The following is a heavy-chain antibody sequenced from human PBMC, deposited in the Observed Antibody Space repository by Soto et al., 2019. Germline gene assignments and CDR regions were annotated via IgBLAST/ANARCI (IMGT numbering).Heavy chain of an antibody. J-gene: IGHJ4*02. D-gene: IGHD4-17*01. CDR3: AIADYGDDDY. V-gene: IGHV1-18*01. CDR2: IKAYSGNT. CDR1: GYTFPTST. Sequence: QLQLVQSGAEAKKPGASVKVSCKASGYTFPTSTISWVRQAPGQGLEWMGWIKAYSGNTKYAQKLQGRVTMTTDTSTNTDYMGLRSLITEDTAIYYCAIADYGDDDYWGQGTLVTVSS.